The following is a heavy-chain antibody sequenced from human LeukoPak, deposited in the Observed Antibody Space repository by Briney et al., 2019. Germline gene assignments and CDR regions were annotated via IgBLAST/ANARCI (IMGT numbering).Heavy chain of an antibody. CDR1: GGSISSYY. CDR3: ARDRRRGWYKDY. CDR2: IYSSGTI. D-gene: IGHD6-19*01. J-gene: IGHJ4*02. Sequence: PSETLSLTCSVSGGSISSYYWSWIRQPAGKGLEWIGRIYSSGTITYNPSLQSRVTMSVDTSKNEFSLKMSSVTAADTAVYYCARDRRRGWYKDYWGQGTLVTVSS. V-gene: IGHV4-4*07.